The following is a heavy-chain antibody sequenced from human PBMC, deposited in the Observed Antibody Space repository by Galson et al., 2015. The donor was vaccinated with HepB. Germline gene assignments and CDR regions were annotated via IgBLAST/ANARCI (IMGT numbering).Heavy chain of an antibody. V-gene: IGHV3-30*04. CDR1: GFTFTSYS. D-gene: IGHD6-19*01. CDR2: ISFDGGER. J-gene: IGHJ4*02. Sequence: SLRLSCAASGFTFTSYSMHWVRQAPGRGLEWVAAISFDGGERYYADSVNGRFTISRDNSRNTLYLQMNSLRVEDTAVYYCVAVTGPAFDHWGQGTLVTVSS. CDR3: VAVTGPAFDH.